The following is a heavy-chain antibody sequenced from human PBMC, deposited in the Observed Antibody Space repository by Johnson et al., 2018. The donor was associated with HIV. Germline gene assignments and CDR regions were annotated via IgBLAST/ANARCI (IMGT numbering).Heavy chain of an antibody. J-gene: IGHJ3*02. CDR1: GFTFSSYA. V-gene: IGHV3-23*04. D-gene: IGHD6-25*01. CDR3: ARDVAAAKMDAFDT. CDR2: ISGSGGST. Sequence: EVQLVESGGGLIQPGGSLRLSCAASGFTFSSYAMSWVRQAPGKGLEWVSAISGSGGSTYYADSVKGRFTISRDNSRSTLFLEMINLRDEDTALYYCARDVAAAKMDAFDTWGQGTMVIVSS.